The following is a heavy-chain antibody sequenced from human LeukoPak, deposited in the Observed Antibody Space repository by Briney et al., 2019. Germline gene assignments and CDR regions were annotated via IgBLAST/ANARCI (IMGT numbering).Heavy chain of an antibody. CDR1: GGSISSYY. D-gene: IGHD6-13*01. V-gene: IGHV4-4*07. J-gene: IGHJ4*02. CDR3: ARKGAAGAEFDY. CDR2: IYTSGST. Sequence: SETLSLTCTVSGGSISSYYWSWIRQPAGKGLEWIGRIYTSGSTNYNPSLKSRVTMSVDTSKNQSSLKLSSVTAADTAVYYCARKGAAGAEFDYWGQGTLVTVSS.